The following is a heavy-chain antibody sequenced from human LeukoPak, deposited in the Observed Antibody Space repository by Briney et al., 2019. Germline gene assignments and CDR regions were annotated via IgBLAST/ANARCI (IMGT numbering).Heavy chain of an antibody. CDR3: ARVRADYYDSSGYYLDDEFDY. V-gene: IGHV1-2*02. Sequence: ASVKVSCKASGYTFTGYYMHCVRQAPGQGLEWMGWINPNSGGTNYAQKFQGRVTMTRDTSISTAYMELSRLRSDDTAVYYCARVRADYYDSSGYYLDDEFDYWGQGTLVTVSS. CDR2: INPNSGGT. D-gene: IGHD3-22*01. CDR1: GYTFTGYY. J-gene: IGHJ4*02.